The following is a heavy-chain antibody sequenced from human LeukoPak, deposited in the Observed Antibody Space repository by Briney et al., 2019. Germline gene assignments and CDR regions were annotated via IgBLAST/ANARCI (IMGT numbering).Heavy chain of an antibody. J-gene: IGHJ5*02. D-gene: IGHD2-15*01. CDR2: IYSGGTT. CDR3: ARGGPDCSGGSCYVS. Sequence: GGSLRLSCAASGFTVSSNYMNWVRQAPGKGLEWVSVIYSGGTTYYADSVKGRFTISRDNSKNTLHLQMNSLRAEDTAVYYCARGGPDCSGGSCYVSWGQGTLVTVSS. CDR1: GFTVSSNY. V-gene: IGHV3-53*01.